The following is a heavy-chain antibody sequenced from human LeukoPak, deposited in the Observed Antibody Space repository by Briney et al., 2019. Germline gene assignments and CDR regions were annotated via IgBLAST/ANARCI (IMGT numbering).Heavy chain of an antibody. CDR1: GFTFSDYY. J-gene: IGHJ5*01. Sequence: GGSLRLSCAASGFTFSDYYMSWIRQAPGKGLEWVSYISGSGSTVYYAASVRGRFTISRDNAKSSLFLQMNSLRAEDTAVYYCARDRGNSDPGDWFDSWGQGTLVTVSS. CDR3: ARDRGNSDPGDWFDS. V-gene: IGHV3-11*01. D-gene: IGHD4-23*01. CDR2: ISGSGSTV.